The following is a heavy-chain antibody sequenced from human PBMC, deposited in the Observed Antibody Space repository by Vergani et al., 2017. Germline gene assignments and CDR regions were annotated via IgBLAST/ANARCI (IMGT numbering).Heavy chain of an antibody. V-gene: IGHV4-34*01. CDR3: ARVNTETNGRLYYYHYMDV. CDR2: IDHTGRP. D-gene: IGHD4-11*01. Sequence: QVQLQQWGGGLLKPSETLTLTCVVNGGSFTSYHWTWIRQSPGEGLEWVGDIDHTGRPDYNPSLKSRLTMSVDKSRNQFSLTLNSVTATDTAIYFCARVNTETNGRLYYYHYMDVWGQGTAVTVS. J-gene: IGHJ6*03. CDR1: GGSFTSYH.